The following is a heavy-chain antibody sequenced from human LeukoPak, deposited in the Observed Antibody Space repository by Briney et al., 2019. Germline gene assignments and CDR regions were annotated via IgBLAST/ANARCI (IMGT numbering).Heavy chain of an antibody. V-gene: IGHV3-64*01. CDR2: ISSNGGST. J-gene: IGHJ4*02. CDR3: AKEGQQLVHYYFDY. Sequence: GGSLRLSCAASGFTFSSYAMHWVRQAPGKGLEYVSAISSNGGSTYYANSVKGRFTISRDNSKNTLYLQMNSLRAEDTAVYYCAKEGQQLVHYYFDYWGQGTLVTVSS. CDR1: GFTFSSYA. D-gene: IGHD6-13*01.